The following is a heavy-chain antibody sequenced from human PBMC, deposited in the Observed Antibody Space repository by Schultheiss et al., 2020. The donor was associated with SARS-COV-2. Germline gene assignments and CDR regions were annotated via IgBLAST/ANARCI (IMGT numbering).Heavy chain of an antibody. CDR3: AGQFSSSSADY. CDR2: IYHSGST. V-gene: IGHV4-59*08. Sequence: SETLSLTCAVYGGSFSSYYWSWIRQPPGKGLEWIGYIYHSGSTNYNPSLKSRVTISVDTSKNQFSLKLSSVTAADTAVYYCAGQFSSSSADYWGQGTLVTVSS. J-gene: IGHJ4*02. D-gene: IGHD6-6*01. CDR1: GGSFSSYY.